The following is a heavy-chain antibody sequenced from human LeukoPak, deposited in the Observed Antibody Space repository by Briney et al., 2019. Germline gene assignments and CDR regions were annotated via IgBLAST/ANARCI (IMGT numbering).Heavy chain of an antibody. CDR1: GFTGSINY. CDR3: ARGETSSYDY. V-gene: IGHV3-53*01. J-gene: IGHJ4*02. D-gene: IGHD2-2*01. Sequence: GGFMSLSCAASGFTGSINYMSWDRQAPGNGLGWGSVISSGGTTYYAESVKGRLTISRDNSKNTVYLQMNSLRAEDTAVYYCARGETSSYDYWGQGTLVTVSS. CDR2: ISSGGTT.